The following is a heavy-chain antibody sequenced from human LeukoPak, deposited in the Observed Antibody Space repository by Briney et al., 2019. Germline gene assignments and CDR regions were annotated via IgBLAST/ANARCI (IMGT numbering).Heavy chain of an antibody. Sequence: PGGSLRLSCAASGFTFSSYAMSWVRQAPGKGLEWVSAISGSGGSTYYADSVKGRFTISRDNSKNTLYLQMNSLRAEDTAVYYCASRPIPSPANWFDPWGQGTLVTVSS. J-gene: IGHJ5*02. V-gene: IGHV3-23*01. CDR3: ASRPIPSPANWFDP. CDR2: ISGSGGST. CDR1: GFTFSSYA.